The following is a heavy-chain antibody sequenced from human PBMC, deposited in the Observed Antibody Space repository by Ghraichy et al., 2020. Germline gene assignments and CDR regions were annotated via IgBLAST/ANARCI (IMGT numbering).Heavy chain of an antibody. Sequence: TLSLTCTVSGGSISSGDYYWSWIRQPPGKGLEWIGYIYYSGSTYYNPSLKSRVTISVDTSKNQFSLKLSSVTAADTAVYYCAGLGKYYYDSSGYYAFDYWGQGTLVTVSS. D-gene: IGHD3-22*01. CDR3: AGLGKYYYDSSGYYAFDY. J-gene: IGHJ4*02. V-gene: IGHV4-30-4*01. CDR1: GGSISSGDYY. CDR2: IYYSGST.